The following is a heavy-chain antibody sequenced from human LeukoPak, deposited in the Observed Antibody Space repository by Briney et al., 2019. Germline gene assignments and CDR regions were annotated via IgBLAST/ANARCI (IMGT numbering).Heavy chain of an antibody. CDR3: ARVQYSKSFRWFDP. CDR2: ISGSGGST. CDR1: GFTFSSYG. Sequence: LPGGSLRLSCAASGFTFSSYGMSWVRQAPGKGLEWVSAISGSGGSTYYADSVKGRFTISRDNAKNSLYLQMDTLRVEDTAVYFCARVQYSKSFRWFDPWGQGTQVTVSS. D-gene: IGHD2/OR15-2a*01. V-gene: IGHV3-23*01. J-gene: IGHJ5*02.